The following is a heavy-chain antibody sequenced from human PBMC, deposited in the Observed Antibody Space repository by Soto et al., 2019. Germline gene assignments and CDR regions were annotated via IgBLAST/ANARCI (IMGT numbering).Heavy chain of an antibody. D-gene: IGHD2-15*01. CDR1: GYTFTGYY. CDR2: INPNSGGT. J-gene: IGHJ6*02. Sequence: QVQLVQSGAEVKKPGASVKVSCKASGYTFTGYYMHWVRQAPGQGLEWMGWINPNSGGTNYAQKFQGRVTMTRDTSISTAYMELSRLRSDDTAVYYCARDLGADCSGGSCYSSRGMDVWGQGTTVTVSS. CDR3: ARDLGADCSGGSCYSSRGMDV. V-gene: IGHV1-2*02.